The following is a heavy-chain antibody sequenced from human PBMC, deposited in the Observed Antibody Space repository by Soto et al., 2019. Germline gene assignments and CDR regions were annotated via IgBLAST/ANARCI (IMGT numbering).Heavy chain of an antibody. D-gene: IGHD2-15*01. CDR1: GYTFTSYD. CDR2: MNANRGNT. Sequence: QVQLVQSGAEVKKPGASVKVSCKASGYTFTSYDINWVRQATGQGLEWMGWMNANRGNTGYAQKFQGRSTMTRDTSINTAYMELSSLRSEDTAVYYCAREVEGRSYQPIDFWGQGTLVTVSS. CDR3: AREVEGRSYQPIDF. V-gene: IGHV1-8*01. J-gene: IGHJ4*02.